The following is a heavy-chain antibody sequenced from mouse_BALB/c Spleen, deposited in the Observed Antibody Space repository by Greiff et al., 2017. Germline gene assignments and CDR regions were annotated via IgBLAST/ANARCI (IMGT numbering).Heavy chain of an antibody. J-gene: IGHJ3*01. Sequence: EVMLVESGGGLVKLGGSLKLSCAASGFTFSSYYMSWVRQTPEKRLELVAAINSNGGSTYYPDTVKGRFTISSDNAKNTLYLQMSSLKSEDTALYYCARHLYGNYEGFAYGGQGTLVTVSA. CDR2: INSNGGST. CDR1: GFTFSSYY. D-gene: IGHD2-1*01. CDR3: ARHLYGNYEGFAY. V-gene: IGHV5-6-2*01.